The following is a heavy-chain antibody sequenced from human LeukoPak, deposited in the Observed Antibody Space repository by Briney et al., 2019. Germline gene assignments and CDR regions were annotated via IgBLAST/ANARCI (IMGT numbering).Heavy chain of an antibody. V-gene: IGHV4-59*08. Sequence: SETLSLTCTVSGGSISSYYWSWIRQPPGKGLEWIGYIYYSGSTNYNPSLKSRVTISVDTSKNQFSLKLSSVTAADTAVYYCARGIAYYYGSGSWFDPWGQGTLVTVSS. J-gene: IGHJ5*02. CDR3: ARGIAYYYGSGSWFDP. CDR2: IYYSGST. D-gene: IGHD3-10*01. CDR1: GGSISSYY.